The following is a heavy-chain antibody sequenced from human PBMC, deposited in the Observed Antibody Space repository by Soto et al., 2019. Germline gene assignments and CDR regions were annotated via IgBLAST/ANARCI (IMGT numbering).Heavy chain of an antibody. D-gene: IGHD5-12*01. CDR3: ARGGYDGYPIDY. CDR1: GGPFSSYV. J-gene: IGHJ4*02. Sequence: QVQLVQSEAEVKKPGSSVRVSCQAIGGPFSSYVISWIRQAPGQGLEWLGGITPIFGTSAYAQRLQGRVSFSADEASVTAYMELTSLTPDDTAVYFCARGGYDGYPIDYWGQGTLVTVSS. V-gene: IGHV1-69*01. CDR2: ITPIFGTS.